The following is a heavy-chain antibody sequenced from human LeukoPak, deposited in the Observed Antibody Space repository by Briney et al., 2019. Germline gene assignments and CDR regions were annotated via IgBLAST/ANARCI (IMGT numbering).Heavy chain of an antibody. CDR3: ARSGVTALSWVDP. J-gene: IGHJ5*02. Sequence: SETLFLTCSVSGGSVSSYYWSWIRQHPGKGLEWIGYIYYSGSTYYNPSLKSRVTISVDTSKNQFSLKLSSVTAADTAVYYCARSGVTALSWVDPWGQGTLVTVSS. CDR1: GGSVSSYY. V-gene: IGHV4-59*06. CDR2: IYYSGST. D-gene: IGHD2-21*02.